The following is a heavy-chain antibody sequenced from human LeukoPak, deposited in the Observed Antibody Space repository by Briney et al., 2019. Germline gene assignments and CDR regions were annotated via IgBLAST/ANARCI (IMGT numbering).Heavy chain of an antibody. CDR1: GGPISDYY. CDR3: ARLHLDYLDY. CDR2: SYYTGVT. Sequence: SETLSLTCTVSGGPISDYYWSWIRQPPGKGLEWIGYSYYTGVTNYNPSLKSRVSISVDTSKKQFSLNLTSVTSADTAVYYCARLHLDYLDYWGQGAVVTVSS. J-gene: IGHJ4*02. V-gene: IGHV4-59*01.